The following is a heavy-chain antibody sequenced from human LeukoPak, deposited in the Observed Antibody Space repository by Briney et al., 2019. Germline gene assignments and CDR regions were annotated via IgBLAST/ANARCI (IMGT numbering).Heavy chain of an antibody. D-gene: IGHD1-26*01. CDR1: GFTFSSYT. CDR2: ISTSSIYI. CDR3: AKTRYSGSYPDI. Sequence: GGSLRLSCAASGFTFSSYTMNWVRQAPGKGLEWVSSISTSSIYIYYADSVKGRFTISRDNAKNSLYLQMNSLRAEDTAVYYCAKTRYSGSYPDIWGQGTMVTVSS. V-gene: IGHV3-21*04. J-gene: IGHJ3*02.